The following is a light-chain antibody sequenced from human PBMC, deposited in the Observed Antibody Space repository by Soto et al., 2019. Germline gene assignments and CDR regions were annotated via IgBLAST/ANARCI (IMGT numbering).Light chain of an antibody. Sequence: EIVLTQFPGTLALLPGERATLSCRSSESVTSRDLARYQQKHGEAPRLLIIGTSIRVTGVTDRFSGRGSGTAFTLTITRLGAETTAVYYCHYYGNSPGTVAQGTIVDSK. CDR3: HYYGNSPGT. V-gene: IGKV3-20*01. CDR2: GTS. CDR1: ESVTSRD. J-gene: IGKJ1*01.